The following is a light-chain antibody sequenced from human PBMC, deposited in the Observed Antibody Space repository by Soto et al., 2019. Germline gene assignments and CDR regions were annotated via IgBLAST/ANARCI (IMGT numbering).Light chain of an antibody. V-gene: IGKV1-17*01. CDR3: LQHSVDPLT. J-gene: IGKJ4*01. CDR1: QDNRNS. CDR2: AAS. Sequence: DIQMTQSPSSLSASVGDRVTITCRASQDNRNSLGWFQQKPGKAPKRLIYAASTLESGVPSRFSGSGYGTEFTLTSSSRQPEEVATSCCLQHSVDPLTFGGGTRVEIK.